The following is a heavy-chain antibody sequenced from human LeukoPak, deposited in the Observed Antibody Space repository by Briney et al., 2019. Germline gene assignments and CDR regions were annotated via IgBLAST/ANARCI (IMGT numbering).Heavy chain of an antibody. CDR3: ARWGYYSNYDY. Sequence: GGSLRLSCAASGFTFSSFAMHWVRQAPGKQREYVSAICSNGGCTYYANSVQGRFTISRDNSKNTLYLQMGSLRAEDMAVHYCARWGYYSNYDYWGQGTLVTVSS. V-gene: IGHV3-64*01. J-gene: IGHJ4*02. CDR2: ICSNGGCT. D-gene: IGHD4-11*01. CDR1: GFTFSSFA.